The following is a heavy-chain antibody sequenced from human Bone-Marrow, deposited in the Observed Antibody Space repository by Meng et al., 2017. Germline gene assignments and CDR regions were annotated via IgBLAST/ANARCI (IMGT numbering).Heavy chain of an antibody. Sequence: ASVKVSCKASGYTFTSYGISWVRQAPGQGLEWMGIINPSGGSTSYAQKFQGRVTMTRDTSTSTVYMELSSLRSEDTAVYYCASHDYGDPRSIDYWGQGTLVTVSS. J-gene: IGHJ4*02. CDR3: ASHDYGDPRSIDY. CDR2: INPSGGST. V-gene: IGHV1-46*01. D-gene: IGHD4-17*01. CDR1: GYTFTSYG.